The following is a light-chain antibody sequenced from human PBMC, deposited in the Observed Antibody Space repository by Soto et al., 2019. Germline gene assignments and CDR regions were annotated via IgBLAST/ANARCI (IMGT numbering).Light chain of an antibody. Sequence: DIQMTQSPSSLSASVGDRVTITCRASRSISIYLNWYQQKPGIAPKLLIYAASSLQSVVPSRCSGRGSGTDFTLTINSLQPEDFATYYGQQSYSPRSTFGQGTMLEIK. V-gene: IGKV1-39*01. CDR3: QQSYSPRST. CDR1: RSISIY. CDR2: AAS. J-gene: IGKJ2*01.